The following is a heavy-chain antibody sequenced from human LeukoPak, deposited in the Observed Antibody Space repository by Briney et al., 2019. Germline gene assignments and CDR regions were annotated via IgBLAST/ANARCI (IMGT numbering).Heavy chain of an antibody. Sequence: GGSLRLSCSASGFTFSSYAMSWVRQAPGKGLEWVSTISGNGDYTYYADSVKGRFTISRDNSKNTLYLQMNSLRADDTAVYYCAKRGIAAAASFDYWGQGTLVSVSS. J-gene: IGHJ4*02. CDR3: AKRGIAAAASFDY. CDR1: GFTFSSYA. V-gene: IGHV3-23*01. D-gene: IGHD6-13*01. CDR2: ISGNGDYT.